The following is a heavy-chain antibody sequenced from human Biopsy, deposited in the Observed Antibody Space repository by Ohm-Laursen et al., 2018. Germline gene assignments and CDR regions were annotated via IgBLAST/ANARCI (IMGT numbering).Heavy chain of an antibody. Sequence: SSVQVSCKAPGGTFSNYGVNWVRQAPGQGLEWLGGNIPILGTGNYAKKIQDRVTVAADTSKSTATMELRSLRSDDTAVYYCATKLTGYFHHWGQGTLVIVSS. D-gene: IGHD3-9*01. CDR1: GGTFSNYG. CDR3: ATKLTGYFHH. J-gene: IGHJ1*01. V-gene: IGHV1-69*06. CDR2: NIPILGTG.